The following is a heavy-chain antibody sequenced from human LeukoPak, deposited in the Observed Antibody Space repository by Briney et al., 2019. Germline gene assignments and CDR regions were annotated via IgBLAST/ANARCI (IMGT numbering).Heavy chain of an antibody. CDR3: ARDSSGWYHWFDP. Sequence: GGSLRLSCAASGFTFSSYEMNWVRQAPGKGLEWVSYISSSGRSTNYADSVKGRFTISRDNAKNSLYLQMNSLRAEDMAVYYCARDSSGWYHWFDPWGQGTLVTVSS. CDR2: ISSSGRST. CDR1: GFTFSSYE. V-gene: IGHV3-48*03. J-gene: IGHJ5*02. D-gene: IGHD6-19*01.